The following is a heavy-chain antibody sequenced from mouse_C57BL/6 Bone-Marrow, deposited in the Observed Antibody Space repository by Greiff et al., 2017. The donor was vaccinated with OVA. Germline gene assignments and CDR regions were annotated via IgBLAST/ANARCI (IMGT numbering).Heavy chain of an antibody. CDR2: IWRDGST. CDR3: AKSRVPVKGWYFDV. CDR1: GFSLTSYG. J-gene: IGHJ1*03. Sequence: VQLKESGPGLVAPSPSLSITCTVSGFSLTSYGVSWVRQPPGKGLEWLGVIWRDGSTNYHSALISRLGISKDNSKSQVFLKLNSLQTEDTATYYCAKSRVPVKGWYFDVWGTGTTVTVSS. V-gene: IGHV2-3*01. D-gene: IGHD2-12*01.